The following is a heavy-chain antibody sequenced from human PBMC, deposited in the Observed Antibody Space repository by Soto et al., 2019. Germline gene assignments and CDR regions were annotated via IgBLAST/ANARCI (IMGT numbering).Heavy chain of an antibody. CDR3: ASGGLVAVAGTFDY. CDR2: IYYSGST. V-gene: IGHV4-59*01. J-gene: IGHJ4*02. Sequence: SETLSLTCTVSGGSISSYYWSWIRQPPGKGLEWIGYIYYSGSTNYNPSLKSRVTISVDTSKNQFSLKLSSVTAADTAVYYCASGGLVAVAGTFDYWGQGTLVTVSS. D-gene: IGHD6-19*01. CDR1: GGSISSYY.